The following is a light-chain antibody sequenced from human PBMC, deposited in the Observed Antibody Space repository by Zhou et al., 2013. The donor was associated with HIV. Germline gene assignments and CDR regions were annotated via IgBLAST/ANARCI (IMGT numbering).Light chain of an antibody. Sequence: DIQMTQSPSTLSASVGDRVTITCRASQSITNWLAWYQQKPGKAPKLLIYKASSLESGVPSRFSGSGSGTEFTLTISSLQPDDFATYYCQQCNSYPLTFGGGTEGGDQT. CDR3: QQCNSYPLT. V-gene: IGKV1-5*03. CDR2: KAS. CDR1: QSITNW. J-gene: IGKJ4*01.